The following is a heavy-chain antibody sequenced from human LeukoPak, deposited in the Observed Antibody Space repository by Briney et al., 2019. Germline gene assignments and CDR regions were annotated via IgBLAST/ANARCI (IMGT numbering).Heavy chain of an antibody. Sequence: GRSLRLSCEASGFTFSTYGMHWVRQAPGKGLEWVAVIWYDGSNKNYADSVKGRFTISRDNSKNTLYLQTNSLRAKDTAVYYCARGGRTTWHGMDVWGQGTTVTVSS. J-gene: IGHJ6*02. CDR1: GFTFSTYG. CDR2: IWYDGSNK. D-gene: IGHD4-17*01. V-gene: IGHV3-33*01. CDR3: ARGGRTTWHGMDV.